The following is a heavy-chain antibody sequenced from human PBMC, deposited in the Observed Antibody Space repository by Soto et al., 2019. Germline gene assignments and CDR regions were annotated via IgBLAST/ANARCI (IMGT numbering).Heavy chain of an antibody. V-gene: IGHV1-18*01. Sequence: QVQLVQSGAEVRKPGASVKVSCKASGYTFSNYGIFWVRQAPGQGLEWMAWIYPYNGNTNYAEKLQGRVTLPTDASTSTAYMDLRSLTADGTAMYYCARDLNGADGGGYWGQGTLVTVSS. CDR3: ARDLNGADGGGY. CDR2: IYPYNGNT. J-gene: IGHJ4*02. D-gene: IGHD2-8*01. CDR1: GYTFSNYG.